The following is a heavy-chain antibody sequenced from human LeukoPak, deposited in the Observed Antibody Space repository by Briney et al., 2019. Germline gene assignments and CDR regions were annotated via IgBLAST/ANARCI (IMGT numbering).Heavy chain of an antibody. CDR3: ARGGGYYPIDY. D-gene: IGHD2-15*01. CDR1: GFTFSSYW. Sequence: PGGSLRLSCAASGFTFSSYWMYWVRQAPGKGLEWVSVLYSDGRTYYADSVKGRFTISRDTSKNTLYLQVNSLRAEDTAVYYCARGGGYYPIDYWGRGTLVTVSS. V-gene: IGHV3-53*01. J-gene: IGHJ4*02. CDR2: LYSDGRT.